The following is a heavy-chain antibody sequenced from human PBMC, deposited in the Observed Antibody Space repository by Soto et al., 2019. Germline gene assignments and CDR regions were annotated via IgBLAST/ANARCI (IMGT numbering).Heavy chain of an antibody. CDR2: ISYRGSA. D-gene: IGHD2-21*01. Sequence: PSETLSLTCNVSGTSTTAYYWTWIRQPPGKALEWIGYISYRGSAKYNPSLNGRVAISLDTSRNQFSLKLTPVTASDTAIYFCARDPELHGLDYWGQGTLVTVSS. V-gene: IGHV4-59*12. J-gene: IGHJ4*02. CDR3: ARDPELHGLDY. CDR1: GTSTTAYY.